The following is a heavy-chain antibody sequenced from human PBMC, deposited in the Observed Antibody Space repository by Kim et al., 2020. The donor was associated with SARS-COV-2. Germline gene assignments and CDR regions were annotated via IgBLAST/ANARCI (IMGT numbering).Heavy chain of an antibody. CDR1: GFTFSSYS. J-gene: IGHJ4*02. CDR3: ATPNRGWYGKPFDY. V-gene: IGHV3-21*01. Sequence: GGSLRLSCAASGFTFSSYSMNWVRQAPGKGLEWVSSISSSSSYIYYADSVKGRFTISRDNAKNSLYLQMNSLRAEDTAVYYCATPNRGWYGKPFDYWGQGTLVTVSS. D-gene: IGHD6-19*01. CDR2: ISSSSSYI.